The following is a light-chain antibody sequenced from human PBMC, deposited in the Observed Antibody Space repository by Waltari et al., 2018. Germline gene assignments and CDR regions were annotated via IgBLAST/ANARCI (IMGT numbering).Light chain of an antibody. CDR1: QRVSSNY. J-gene: IGKJ5*01. CDR3: QQYATSPIT. Sequence: EIVLTQSPGTLSLSPGERATLSCRASQRVSSNYLAWYQQRPGQAPTLLISDASSRATGIPDRFSGSGSGTDFTLTISRLEPEDFAVYYCQQYATSPITFGQGTRLEIK. CDR2: DAS. V-gene: IGKV3-20*01.